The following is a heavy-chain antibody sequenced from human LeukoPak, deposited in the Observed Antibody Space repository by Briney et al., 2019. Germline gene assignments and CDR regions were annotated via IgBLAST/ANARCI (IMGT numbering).Heavy chain of an antibody. Sequence: GGSLRLSCAASGFTFSSYAMSWVRQAPGKGLEWVPVISYDGSNKYYADSVKGRFTISRDNAKNSLYLQMNSLRAEDTAVYYCARDVAVAGIPGNPFDYWGQGTLVTVSS. CDR3: ARDVAVAGIPGNPFDY. J-gene: IGHJ4*02. V-gene: IGHV3-30-3*01. CDR1: GFTFSSYA. CDR2: ISYDGSNK. D-gene: IGHD6-19*01.